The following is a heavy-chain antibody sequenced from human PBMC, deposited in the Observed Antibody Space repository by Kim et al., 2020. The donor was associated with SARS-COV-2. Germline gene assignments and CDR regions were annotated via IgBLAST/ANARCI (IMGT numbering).Heavy chain of an antibody. Sequence: GGSLRLSCAVSGFTFSSYKMNWVRQAPGKGLEWVSSISSGSDCIYYTDTVKGRLTISRDNAKNSLYLQMNSLRAEDTAVYYCARDELDTYYYYYYMDVWGKGTTVTVSS. V-gene: IGHV3-21*01. CDR2: ISSGSDCI. CDR3: ARDELDTYYYYYYMDV. J-gene: IGHJ6*03. D-gene: IGHD3-10*01. CDR1: GFTFSSYK.